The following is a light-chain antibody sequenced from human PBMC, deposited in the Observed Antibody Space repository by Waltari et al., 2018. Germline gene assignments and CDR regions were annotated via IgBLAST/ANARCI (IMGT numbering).Light chain of an antibody. CDR2: VNSDGSH. J-gene: IGLJ3*02. V-gene: IGLV4-69*01. Sequence: QLVLTHSPSASASLGASVKLTCTLRRGHSTNIIAWLQQQPEKGPRYLMNVNSDGSHNKGVGIPDRFSGSSSGAERYLTISSLQSEDEADYYCQTGGHGTWVFGGGTRLTVL. CDR3: QTGGHGTWV. CDR1: RGHSTNI.